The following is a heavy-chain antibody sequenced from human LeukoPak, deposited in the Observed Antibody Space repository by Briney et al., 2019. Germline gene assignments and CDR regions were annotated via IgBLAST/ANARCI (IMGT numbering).Heavy chain of an antibody. Sequence: ASVKVSCKASGYTFTSYYMHWVRQAPGQGLEWMGIIKPSGGSTSYAQKFQGRVTMTRDTSTSTVYMELSSLRSEDTAVYYCARVDCGGDCYSSVGFDYWGQGTLVTVSS. V-gene: IGHV1-46*03. CDR2: IKPSGGST. CDR1: GYTFTSYY. J-gene: IGHJ4*02. CDR3: ARVDCGGDCYSSVGFDY. D-gene: IGHD2-21*01.